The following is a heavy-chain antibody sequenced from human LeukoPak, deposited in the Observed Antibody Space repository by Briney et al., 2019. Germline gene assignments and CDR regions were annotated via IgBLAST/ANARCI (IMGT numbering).Heavy chain of an antibody. CDR3: AKSCSSTSCYHNY. Sequence: PGGSLRLSCAASGFTFSSYAMSWVRQAPGKGLEWVSAISGSGGCTYYADSVKGRFTISRDNSKNTLYLQMNSLRAEDTAVYYCAKSCSSTSCYHNYWGQGTLVTVSS. CDR1: GFTFSSYA. J-gene: IGHJ4*02. D-gene: IGHD2-2*01. V-gene: IGHV3-23*01. CDR2: ISGSGGCT.